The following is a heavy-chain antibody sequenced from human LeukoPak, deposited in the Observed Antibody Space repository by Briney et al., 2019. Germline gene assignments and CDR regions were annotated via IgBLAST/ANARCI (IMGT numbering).Heavy chain of an antibody. CDR1: GYTFNNYG. D-gene: IGHD1-26*01. Sequence: ASVKVSCKASGYTFNNYGVTWVRQAPGQGLEWMGWISPYNGDTNYAQNLQGRVTMTTDTSTNTAYMELRSLRSDDTAVYYCARDNEWELDYYYYGMDVWGQGTTVTVSS. J-gene: IGHJ6*02. CDR3: ARDNEWELDYYYYGMDV. V-gene: IGHV1-18*01. CDR2: ISPYNGDT.